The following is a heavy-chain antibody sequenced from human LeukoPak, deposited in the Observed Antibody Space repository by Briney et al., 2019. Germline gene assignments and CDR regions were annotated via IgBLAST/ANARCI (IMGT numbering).Heavy chain of an antibody. CDR3: TTGLHYYFDY. J-gene: IGHJ4*02. Sequence: PGGSLRLSCVAPSFVFNNAFMNWVRQGPGKGLEWVGRIKTKTDGGTTDFAAPVKGRFTISRDDSKNTFFLHMNSLKIGDTAVYYCTTGLHYYFDYWSQGTPVTVSS. CDR2: IKTKTDGGTT. CDR1: SFVFNNAF. V-gene: IGHV3-15*07. D-gene: IGHD4-11*01.